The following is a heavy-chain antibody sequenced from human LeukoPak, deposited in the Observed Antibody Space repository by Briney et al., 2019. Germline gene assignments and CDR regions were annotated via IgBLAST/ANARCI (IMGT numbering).Heavy chain of an antibody. CDR3: ASVSYHYRGPFDY. CDR1: GFTFSSYW. D-gene: IGHD3-16*01. CDR2: IKQDGSEK. J-gene: IGHJ4*02. V-gene: IGHV3-7*01. Sequence: GGSLRLSCAASGFTFSSYWMSWVRQAPGKGLEWVANIKQDGSEKYYVASVKGRFPNSRDNAKNSLYLQMNSLRAEDTAVYYCASVSYHYRGPFDYWGQGTLVTVSS.